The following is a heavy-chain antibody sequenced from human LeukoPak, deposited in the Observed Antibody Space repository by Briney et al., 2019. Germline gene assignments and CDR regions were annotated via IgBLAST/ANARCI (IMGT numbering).Heavy chain of an antibody. J-gene: IGHJ5*02. CDR1: GFTLSTYD. V-gene: IGHV3-13*01. CDR3: ARAVAGTHWFDP. CDR2: IDIPGNT. D-gene: IGHD6-19*01. Sequence: GGSLRLSCAASGFTLSTYDMHWVRQPPGKGLEWVSGIDIPGNTYYPDSVKGRFTMSRESAKNSLYLQMNSLRAGDTAVYYCARAVAGTHWFDPWGQGTMVTVSS.